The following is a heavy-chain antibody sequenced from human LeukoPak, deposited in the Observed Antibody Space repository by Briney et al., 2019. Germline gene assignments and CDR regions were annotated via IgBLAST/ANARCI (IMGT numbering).Heavy chain of an antibody. V-gene: IGHV3-23*01. CDR3: AKTWSVVVAATPFDP. D-gene: IGHD2-15*01. J-gene: IGHJ5*02. Sequence: GGSLRLSCAASGFTFSSYAMSWVRQAPGKGLEWVSAISGSGGSTYYADSVKGRFTISRDNSKNTLYLQMNSLRAEDTAVYYCAKTWSVVVAATPFDPRGQGTLVTVSS. CDR1: GFTFSSYA. CDR2: ISGSGGST.